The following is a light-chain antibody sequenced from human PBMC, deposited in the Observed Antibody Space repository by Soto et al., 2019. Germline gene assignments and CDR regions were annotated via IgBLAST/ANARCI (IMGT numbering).Light chain of an antibody. CDR3: QQSNSAPL. CDR1: QSINNY. CDR2: AAS. J-gene: IGKJ2*01. Sequence: DIQMTQSPPSLSASVGDRVTITCRATQSINNYLNWYQQKPGKAPKLLIYAASSLQSGVPSRFGGSGSGTDFTLTISSLQPEDFATYYCQQSNSAPLFGQGTKLEVK. V-gene: IGKV1-39*01.